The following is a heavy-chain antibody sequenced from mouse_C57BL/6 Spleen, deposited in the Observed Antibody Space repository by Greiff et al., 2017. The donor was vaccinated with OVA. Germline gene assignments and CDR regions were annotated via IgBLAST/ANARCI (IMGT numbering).Heavy chain of an antibody. CDR2: SRNKANDYTT. CDR1: GFTFSDFY. V-gene: IGHV7-1*01. D-gene: IGHD3-2*02. J-gene: IGHJ2*01. Sequence: EVMLVESGGGLVQSGRSLRLSCATSGFTFSDFYMEWVRQAPGKGLEWIAASRNKANDYTTEYSASVKGRFIVSRDTSQSILYLQMNALRAEDTAIYYCARDAGSSGFDYWGQGTTLTVSS. CDR3: ARDAGSSGFDY.